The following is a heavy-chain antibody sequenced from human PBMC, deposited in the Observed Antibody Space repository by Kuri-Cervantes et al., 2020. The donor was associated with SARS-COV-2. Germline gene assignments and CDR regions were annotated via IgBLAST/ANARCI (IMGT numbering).Heavy chain of an antibody. D-gene: IGHD1-14*01. V-gene: IGHV3-30*03. CDR2: ISYDGSNK. J-gene: IGHJ4*02. CDR3: VRDGDHRNLDY. CDR1: GFTFSSYG. Sequence: LSLTCAASGFTFSSYGMHWVRQAPGKGLEWVAVISYDGSNKYYADSVKGRFTISRDNAKNMLFLQMNSLRAEDTAVYYCVRDGDHRNLDYWGQGTLVTVSS.